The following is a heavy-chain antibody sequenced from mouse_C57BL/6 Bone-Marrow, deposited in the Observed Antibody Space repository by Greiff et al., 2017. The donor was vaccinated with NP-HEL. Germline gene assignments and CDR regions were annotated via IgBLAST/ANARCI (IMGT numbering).Heavy chain of an antibody. V-gene: IGHV1-47*01. CDR1: GYTFTTYP. CDR3: ARIYYDYDEYYFDY. D-gene: IGHD2-4*01. CDR2: FHPYNDDT. Sequence: VKVVESGAELVKPGASVKMSCKASGYTFTTYPIEWMKQNHGKSLEWIGNFHPYNDDTKYNEKFKGKATLTVEKSSSTVYLELSRLTSDDSAVYYCARIYYDYDEYYFDYWGQGTTLTVSS. J-gene: IGHJ2*01.